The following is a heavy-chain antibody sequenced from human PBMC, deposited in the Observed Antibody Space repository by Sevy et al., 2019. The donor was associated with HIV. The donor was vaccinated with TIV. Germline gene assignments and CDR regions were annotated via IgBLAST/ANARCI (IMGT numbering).Heavy chain of an antibody. D-gene: IGHD3-22*01. V-gene: IGHV3-7*01. CDR1: GFTFSRYW. CDR3: ARDRDFYDSVLLAD. Sequence: GGSLRLSCAASGFTFSRYWMSWVRQAPGKGLQWVANIKKDSSEKYYVDSVKGRFTISRDNAKNSLFLQMSGLRVEDTAVYCCARDRDFYDSVLLADWGQGTLVTVSS. J-gene: IGHJ4*02. CDR2: IKKDSSEK.